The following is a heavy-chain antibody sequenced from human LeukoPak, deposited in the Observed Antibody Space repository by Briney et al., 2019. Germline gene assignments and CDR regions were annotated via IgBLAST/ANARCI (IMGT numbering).Heavy chain of an antibody. CDR1: GVSISGSSYY. CDR2: LYYSGST. J-gene: IGHJ5*02. CDR3: AKAVAWRRFDP. Sequence: SETLSLTCTVSGVSISGSSYYWGWIRQTPGKGLEWIGSLYYSGSTFYNPSLQSRVTLSVDTSKNHFSLKMNSVTAADTAVYYCAKAVAWRRFDPWGQGTLVTVSS. D-gene: IGHD6-19*01. V-gene: IGHV4-39*07.